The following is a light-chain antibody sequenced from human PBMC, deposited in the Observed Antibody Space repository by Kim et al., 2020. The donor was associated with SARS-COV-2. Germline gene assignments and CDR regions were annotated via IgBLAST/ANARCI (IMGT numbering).Light chain of an antibody. CDR2: QDN. CDR1: KLGDKY. J-gene: IGLJ2*01. CDR3: QAWDSNIVV. V-gene: IGLV3-1*01. Sequence: SYELTQPPSVSVSPGQTASITCSGDKLGDKYACWYQHKPGQSPVLVVFQDNKRPSGIPERFSGSNSGNTATLTISWTQAMDEADYYCQAWDSNIVVFGGG.